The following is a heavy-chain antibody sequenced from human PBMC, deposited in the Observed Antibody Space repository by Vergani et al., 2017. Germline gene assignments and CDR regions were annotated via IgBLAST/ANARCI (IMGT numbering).Heavy chain of an antibody. V-gene: IGHV1-2*02. CDR3: AREILSNGKASGWYRDGGWFDP. D-gene: IGHD6-19*01. CDR1: GYTFTGYY. Sequence: QVQLVQSGAEVKKPGASVKVSCKASGYTFTGYYMHCVRQAPGQGLEWMGWINPNSGGTNYAQKFQGRVTMTRDTSIGTAYMELSRLRSDDTAVYYCAREILSNGKASGWYRDGGWFDPWGQGTLVTVSS. CDR2: INPNSGGT. J-gene: IGHJ5*02.